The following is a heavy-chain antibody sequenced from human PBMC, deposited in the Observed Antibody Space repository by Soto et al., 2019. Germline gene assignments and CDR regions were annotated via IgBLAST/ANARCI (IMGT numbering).Heavy chain of an antibody. J-gene: IGHJ4*02. CDR3: ARDDSAPQWPTFDS. D-gene: IGHD6-19*01. CDR2: IWPDGNNK. V-gene: IGHV3-33*01. Sequence: QVQLVESGGGVVQPGRSLRLSCAASGFTFSDYGMHWVRQAPGKGLEWVALIWPDGNNKYYADSVKGRFTISRDNSXNTLYLQLNSLGADDAAIYYCARDDSAPQWPTFDSWGQGTLVTVSS. CDR1: GFTFSDYG.